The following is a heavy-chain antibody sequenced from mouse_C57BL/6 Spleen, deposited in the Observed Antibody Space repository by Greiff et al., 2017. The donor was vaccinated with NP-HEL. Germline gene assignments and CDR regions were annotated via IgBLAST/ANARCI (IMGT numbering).Heavy chain of an antibody. V-gene: IGHV1-64*01. CDR3: AREESSGPFDY. CDR2: IHPNSGST. J-gene: IGHJ2*01. Sequence: QVQLQQPGAELVKPGASVKLSCKASGYTFTSYWMHWVKQRPGQGLEWIGMIHPNSGSTNYNEKFKSKATLTVDKSSSTAYMQLSGLTSEDSAVYYCAREESSGPFDYWGQGTTLTVSS. CDR1: GYTFTSYW. D-gene: IGHD3-2*02.